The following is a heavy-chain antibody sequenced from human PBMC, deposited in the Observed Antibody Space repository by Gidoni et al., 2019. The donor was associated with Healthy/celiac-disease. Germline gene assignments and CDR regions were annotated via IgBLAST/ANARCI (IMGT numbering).Heavy chain of an antibody. J-gene: IGHJ4*02. V-gene: IGHV3-21*01. CDR3: ARDLFGIVVPAAI. CDR1: GFPFSSYS. D-gene: IGHD2-2*01. Sequence: EVQLVESGGGLVKPGGSLRLSCAASGFPFSSYSMNWVRQAPGKGLEWVSSISSSSSYIYYADSVKGRFTISRDNAKNSLYLQMNSLRAEDTAVYYCARDLFGIVVPAAIWGQGTLVTVSS. CDR2: ISSSSSYI.